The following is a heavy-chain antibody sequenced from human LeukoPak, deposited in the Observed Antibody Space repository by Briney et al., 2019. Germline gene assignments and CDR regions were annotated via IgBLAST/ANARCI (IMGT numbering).Heavy chain of an antibody. CDR2: ISSSSSYI. V-gene: IGHV3-21*01. Sequence: GGSLRLSCAASGFTFSSYSMNWVRQAPGKGLEWVSPISSSSSYIYYADSVKGRFTISRDNAKNSLYLQMNSLRAEDTAVYYCARWGSYRYTEQWGQGTLVTVSS. J-gene: IGHJ4*02. D-gene: IGHD3-16*02. CDR1: GFTFSSYS. CDR3: ARWGSYRYTEQ.